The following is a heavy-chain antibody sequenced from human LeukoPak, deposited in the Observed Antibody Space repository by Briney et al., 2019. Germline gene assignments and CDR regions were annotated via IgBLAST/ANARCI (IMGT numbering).Heavy chain of an antibody. CDR1: GSTFSSHG. D-gene: IGHD1-20*01. Sequence: QPGGSLKLSCAASGSTFSSHGIHWVRQAPGKGLEWVADITFDGRSKYYTDSVKGRFTISRDNIKNTLYLEMNSLTAGDTAVYYCAKDVTENDFYFHYWGQGTLVTVSS. J-gene: IGHJ4*02. CDR3: AKDVTENDFYFHY. V-gene: IGHV3-30*02. CDR2: ITFDGRSK.